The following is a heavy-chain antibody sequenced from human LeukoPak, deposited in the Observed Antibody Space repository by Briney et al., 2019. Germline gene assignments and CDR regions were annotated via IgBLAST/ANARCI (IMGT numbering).Heavy chain of an antibody. CDR1: GFTFSSYS. V-gene: IGHV3-21*01. Sequence: KPGGSLRLSCAASGFTFSSYSMNWVRQAPGKGLEWVSSITSSSSYIYYADSVKGRYTISRDNAKNSLYLQMNSLRAEDTAIYYCARESSLPAAITAPGAFDPWGQGTLVTVSS. CDR3: ARESSLPAAITAPGAFDP. J-gene: IGHJ5*02. CDR2: ITSSSSYI. D-gene: IGHD2-2*02.